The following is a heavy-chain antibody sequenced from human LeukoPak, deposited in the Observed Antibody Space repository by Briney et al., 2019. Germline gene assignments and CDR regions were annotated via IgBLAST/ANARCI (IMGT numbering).Heavy chain of an antibody. D-gene: IGHD3-22*01. CDR2: ISSSSSYI. Sequence: GGSLRLSCAASGFTFSSYSMNWVRQAPGKGLEWVSSISSSSSYIYYAGSVKGRFTISRDNAKNSLYLQMNSLRAEDTAVYYCARERVPYFYDSSGIYYFDYWGQGTLVTVSS. CDR1: GFTFSSYS. V-gene: IGHV3-21*01. CDR3: ARERVPYFYDSSGIYYFDY. J-gene: IGHJ4*02.